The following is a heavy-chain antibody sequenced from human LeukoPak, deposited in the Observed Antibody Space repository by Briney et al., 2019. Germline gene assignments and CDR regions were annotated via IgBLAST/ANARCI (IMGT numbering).Heavy chain of an antibody. Sequence: GGSLRLPCAASGFTFSSYSMNWVRQAPGKGLEWVSSISSSSSYIYYADSVKGRFTISRDNAKNSLYLQMNSLRAEDTAVYYCARVQQWLVLDYWGQGTLVTVSS. D-gene: IGHD6-19*01. CDR3: ARVQQWLVLDY. J-gene: IGHJ4*02. V-gene: IGHV3-21*01. CDR1: GFTFSSYS. CDR2: ISSSSSYI.